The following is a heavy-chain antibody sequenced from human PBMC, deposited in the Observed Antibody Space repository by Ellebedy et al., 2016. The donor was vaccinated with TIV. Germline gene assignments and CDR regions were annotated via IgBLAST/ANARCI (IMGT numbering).Heavy chain of an antibody. CDR3: ARASSGSSYWGYDY. CDR2: LSYDGNHK. J-gene: IGHJ4*02. V-gene: IGHV3-30*03. CDR1: GFTFSSYG. D-gene: IGHD3-3*01. Sequence: GASLKISCAASGFTFSSYGLHWVRPAPGKGLEWVAVLSYDGNHKYYADSVKGRLTISRDNSKNTLYLQMNSLRVEDTAVYFCARASSGSSYWGYDYWGQGTLVTVSS.